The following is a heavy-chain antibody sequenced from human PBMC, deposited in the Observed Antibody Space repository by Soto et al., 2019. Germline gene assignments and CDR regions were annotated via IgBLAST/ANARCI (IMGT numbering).Heavy chain of an antibody. CDR1: GYTFTSYY. J-gene: IGHJ6*02. D-gene: IGHD2-15*01. CDR2: INPSGGST. CDR3: ARNGGCSGGSCYSTSYYYYYGMDV. V-gene: IGHV1-46*01. Sequence: ASVKVSCKASGYTFTSYYMHWVRQAPGQGLEWMGIINPSGGSTSYAQKFQGRVTMTRDTSTSTVYMELSSLRSEDTAVYYCARNGGCSGGSCYSTSYYYYYGMDVWGQGTTVTV.